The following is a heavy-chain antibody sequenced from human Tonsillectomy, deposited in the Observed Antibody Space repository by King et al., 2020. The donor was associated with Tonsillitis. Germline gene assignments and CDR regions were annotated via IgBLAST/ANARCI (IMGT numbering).Heavy chain of an antibody. CDR1: GAAVSDYY. J-gene: IGHJ2*01. CDR2: ISFSGST. D-gene: IGHD7-27*01. V-gene: IGHV4-59*02. CDR3: ARDRPNWGDWYFDL. Sequence: QLQESGPGLVRPSETLSLTCTVSGAAVSDYYWTWIRQPPGKGLEWIGSISFSGSTNSNPSLKNPVTISMDTSKNHFSLNLRSVTSADTAFYYCARDRPNWGDWYFDLWGRGTLVTVSS.